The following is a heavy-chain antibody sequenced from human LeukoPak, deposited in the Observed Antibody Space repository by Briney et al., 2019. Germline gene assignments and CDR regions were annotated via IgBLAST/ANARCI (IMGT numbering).Heavy chain of an antibody. V-gene: IGHV3-48*01. CDR2: ISSSSTTI. CDR1: GFTFSSYS. CDR3: AAYSPPNY. J-gene: IGHJ4*02. D-gene: IGHD6-13*01. Sequence: GGSLRLSCAASGFTFSSYSMNWVRQAPGKGLEWVSYISSSSTTIYYADSAKGRFTISRDNTKNSLYLQMNSLRAEDTAVYYCAAYSPPNYWGQGALVTVSS.